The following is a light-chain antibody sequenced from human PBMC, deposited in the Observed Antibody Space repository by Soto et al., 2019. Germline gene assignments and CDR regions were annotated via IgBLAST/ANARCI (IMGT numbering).Light chain of an antibody. Sequence: QSALTQPASVSGSPGQSITISCTGTSSDVGGYNYVSWYQQHPGKAPKLMIFEVSNRPSGVSNRFSGSKSGNTASLTISGLQAEDEADYDCSSYTSSSTLVFGGGTKVTVL. V-gene: IGLV2-14*01. CDR3: SSYTSSSTLV. CDR2: EVS. CDR1: SSDVGGYNY. J-gene: IGLJ3*02.